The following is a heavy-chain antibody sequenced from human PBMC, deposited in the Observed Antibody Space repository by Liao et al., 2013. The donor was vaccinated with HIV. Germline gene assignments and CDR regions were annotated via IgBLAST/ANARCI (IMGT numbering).Heavy chain of an antibody. J-gene: IGHJ6*03. CDR1: GGSFSGYY. Sequence: QVQLQQWGAGLLKPSETLSLTCAVYGGSFSGYYWSWIRQPAGKGLEWIGRIHTSGRTRYNPSLKSRVLISVDMSKNQFSLKLSSVTAADTAVYYCARDGAALIDFDYYYYMDVWGKGTTVTVSS. CDR2: IHTSGRT. CDR3: ARDGAALIDFDYYYYMDV. V-gene: IGHV4-59*10. D-gene: IGHD6-13*01.